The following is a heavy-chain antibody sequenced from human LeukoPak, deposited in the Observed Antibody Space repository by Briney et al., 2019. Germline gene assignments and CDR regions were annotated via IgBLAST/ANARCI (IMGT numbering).Heavy chain of an antibody. CDR2: ITGSGGTK. V-gene: IGHV3-23*01. CDR3: AKGGYYNAEGYFDY. Sequence: GGSLRLSCAASGFTFSTFAMNWVRQAPGKGPEWVSGITGSGGTKYYADSVKGRFDISRDNSNNTLYLQMNSLRAEDTAIYYCAKGGYYNAEGYFDYWGQGTLVTVSS. J-gene: IGHJ4*02. D-gene: IGHD3-10*01. CDR1: GFTFSTFA.